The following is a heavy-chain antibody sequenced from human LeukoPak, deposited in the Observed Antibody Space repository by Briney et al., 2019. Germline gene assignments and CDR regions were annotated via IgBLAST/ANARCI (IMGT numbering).Heavy chain of an antibody. CDR1: GYTFTTSY. CDR3: ARGGPSYPCIDY. D-gene: IGHD1-26*01. J-gene: IGHJ4*02. CDR2: VSAYNGKT. V-gene: IGHV1-18*01. Sequence: GASVRVSCKASGYTFTTSYINWVRQAPGQGLEWMGWVSAYNGKTSYARKFQGRVTMTTDSSTNTAYMDLTSLRSDDTAVYYCARGGPSYPCIDYWGQGTQVTVSS.